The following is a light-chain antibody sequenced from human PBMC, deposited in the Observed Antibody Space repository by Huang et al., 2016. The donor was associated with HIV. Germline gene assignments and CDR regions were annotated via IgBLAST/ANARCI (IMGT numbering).Light chain of an antibody. J-gene: IGKJ3*01. Sequence: DIQMTQSPSSLSASVGDRVTITCRASQSIHSYLNWYQQKPGKAPNLLVYAASSLQSGVPSRFSANGSGTDFTLTISSLQPDDFATFFCQQSFSTPFTFGPGTKVDIK. V-gene: IGKV1-39*01. CDR2: AAS. CDR1: QSIHSY. CDR3: QQSFSTPFT.